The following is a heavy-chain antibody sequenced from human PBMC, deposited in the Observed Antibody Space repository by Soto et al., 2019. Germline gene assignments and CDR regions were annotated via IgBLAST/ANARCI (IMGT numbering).Heavy chain of an antibody. D-gene: IGHD2-15*01. CDR3: AREEVGYCSGGRCYYYVMDV. J-gene: IGHJ6*02. Sequence: PSETLSLTXTVSGGSISSYYWSWIRQPAGKGLEWIGRIYTSGNTNYNPSLKSRVTMSVDTSKNQFSLKLSSVTAADTAVYYCAREEVGYCSGGRCYYYVMDVWGQGTTVTVSS. V-gene: IGHV4-4*07. CDR1: GGSISSYY. CDR2: IYTSGNT.